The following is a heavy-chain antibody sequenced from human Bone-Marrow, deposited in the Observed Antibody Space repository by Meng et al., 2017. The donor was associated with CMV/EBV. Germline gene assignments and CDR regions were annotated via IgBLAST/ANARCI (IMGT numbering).Heavy chain of an antibody. Sequence: ETLSLTCTVSGGSISSSSYYWGWIRQPPGKGLEWVSSISSSSSYIYYADSVKGRFTISRGNAKNSLYLQMNSLRAEDTAVYYCAREPAVAGTRYFQHWGQGTLVTVSS. V-gene: IGHV3-21*01. CDR3: AREPAVAGTRYFQH. J-gene: IGHJ1*01. CDR2: ISSSSSYI. CDR1: GGSISSSS. D-gene: IGHD6-19*01.